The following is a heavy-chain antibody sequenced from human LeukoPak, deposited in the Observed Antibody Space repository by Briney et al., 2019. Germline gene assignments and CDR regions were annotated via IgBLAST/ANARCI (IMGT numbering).Heavy chain of an antibody. D-gene: IGHD1-26*01. CDR3: ARGLVGATAHAFDI. V-gene: IGHV4-59*01. CDR2: IYYSGST. J-gene: IGHJ3*02. Sequence: PSETLSLTCTVSGGSISSYYWSWIRQPPGKGLEWIGYIYYSGSTNYNPSLKSRVTISVDTSKNQFSLKLSSVTAADTAVYYCARGLVGATAHAFDIWGQGTMVTVSS. CDR1: GGSISSYY.